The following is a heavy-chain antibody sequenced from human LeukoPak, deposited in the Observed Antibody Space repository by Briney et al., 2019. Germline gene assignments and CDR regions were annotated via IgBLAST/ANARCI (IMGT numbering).Heavy chain of an antibody. V-gene: IGHV3-11*01. D-gene: IGHD3-10*01. CDR2: ISSSGSTI. Sequence: GGPLRLSCAASGFTFSDYYMSWIRQAPGKGLEWVSYISSSGSTIYYADSVKGRFTISRDNAKNSLYLQMNSLRAEETAVYYCARGVYPVIIDYWGQGTLVTVSS. CDR3: ARGVYPVIIDY. CDR1: GFTFSDYY. J-gene: IGHJ4*01.